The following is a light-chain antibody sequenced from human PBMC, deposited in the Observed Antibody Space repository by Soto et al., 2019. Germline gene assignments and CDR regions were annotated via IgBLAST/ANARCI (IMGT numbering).Light chain of an antibody. V-gene: IGKV3-15*01. J-gene: IGKJ4*01. CDR3: QQYSARPLP. Sequence: EIVMTQSPATRSVSPGERATLFCRASQSVSSNFLAWYQQKPGQSPRLLIHGASTRATGIPARFSGSGSGTEFTLTISSLQSEDFAVYYRQQYSARPLPFGGGTKVEIK. CDR1: QSVSSN. CDR2: GAS.